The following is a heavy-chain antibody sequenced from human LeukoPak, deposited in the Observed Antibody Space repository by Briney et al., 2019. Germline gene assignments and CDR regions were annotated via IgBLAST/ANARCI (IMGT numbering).Heavy chain of an antibody. CDR3: ARGLQWELPLAY. CDR1: GFTFSSYA. D-gene: IGHD1-26*01. CDR2: ISGSGGGST. V-gene: IGHV3-23*01. J-gene: IGHJ4*02. Sequence: GGSLRLSCAASGFTFSSYAMSWVRQAPGKGLEWVSAISGSGGGSTYYVDSVKGRFTISRDNSKSTLNLQMNSLRAEDTALYYCARGLQWELPLAYWGQGILVTVSS.